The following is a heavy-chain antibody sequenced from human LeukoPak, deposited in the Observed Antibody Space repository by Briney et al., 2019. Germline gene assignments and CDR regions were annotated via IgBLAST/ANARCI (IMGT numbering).Heavy chain of an antibody. V-gene: IGHV5-51*01. D-gene: IGHD2-15*01. CDR2: IYPGDSDT. J-gene: IGHJ4*02. CDR3: ARYGSDPTSAIYYFAS. CDR1: GYSFTSYW. Sequence: GESLKISCKGSGYSFTSYWIDWERQTPGKGLEWMGIIYPGDSDTRYSPSFQGQVTISADKSINTAHLQWSSLKASDTAMYYCARYGSDPTSAIYYFASCGQGTLVTVSS.